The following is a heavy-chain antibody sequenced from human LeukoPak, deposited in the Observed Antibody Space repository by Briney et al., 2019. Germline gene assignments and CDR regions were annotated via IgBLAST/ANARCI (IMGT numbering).Heavy chain of an antibody. Sequence: GGSLRLSCAASGFTFSTYWMTWVRQAPGKGLEWVSNIKQDGSEKYYVDSVKGRFTISRDNAKNSLYLQMNSLRAEDTAVYHCARDCLGNYYYDSSGYSCFWGQGTLVTVSS. D-gene: IGHD3-22*01. J-gene: IGHJ4*02. CDR1: GFTFSTYW. CDR2: IKQDGSEK. CDR3: ARDCLGNYYYDSSGYSCF. V-gene: IGHV3-7*01.